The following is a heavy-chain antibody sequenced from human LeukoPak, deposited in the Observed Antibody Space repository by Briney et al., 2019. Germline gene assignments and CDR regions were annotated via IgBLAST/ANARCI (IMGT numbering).Heavy chain of an antibody. CDR2: IYHSGST. D-gene: IGHD3-10*01. V-gene: IGHV4-4*02. CDR3: ARKGVINWFDP. Sequence: SETLSLTCAVSGGSINSSNWWSWVRQPPGKGLEWIGEIYHSGSTNYNPSLKSRVIISVGTSKNQFSLKLSSVTAADTAVYYCARKGVINWFDPWGQGTLVTVSS. CDR1: GGSINSSNW. J-gene: IGHJ5*02.